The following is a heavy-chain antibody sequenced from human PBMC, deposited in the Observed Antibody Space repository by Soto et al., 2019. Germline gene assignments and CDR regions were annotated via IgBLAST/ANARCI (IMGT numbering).Heavy chain of an antibody. Sequence: EVQLLESGGDLVQPGGSLSLSCAASGFTFSSYAMSWVRQAPGKGLEWVSGIGGGGTDTYYANSVRGRFTISRDNSDNTLYQQMNSLRAEDTAVYDCAKCGAIALAGHDYCVMDVCGQGTTVAVSS. CDR3: AKCGAIALAGHDYCVMDV. D-gene: IGHD6-19*01. J-gene: IGHJ6*02. CDR2: IGGGGTDT. V-gene: IGHV3-23*01. CDR1: GFTFSSYA.